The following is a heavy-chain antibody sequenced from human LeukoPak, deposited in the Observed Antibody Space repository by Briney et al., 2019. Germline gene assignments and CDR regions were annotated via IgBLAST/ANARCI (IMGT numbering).Heavy chain of an antibody. J-gene: IGHJ4*02. Sequence: GASVKVPCKASGYHFINYAISWVRQAPGQGLEWMGWISPFNGQTNYAQNLRDRVTMPIDTTPSTASIELQVLRSAGTGVYYCARVWDYSPRGRFDDWGQGARVIVSS. V-gene: IGHV1-18*04. CDR3: ARVWDYSPRGRFDD. CDR1: GYHFINYA. D-gene: IGHD4-11*01. CDR2: ISPFNGQT.